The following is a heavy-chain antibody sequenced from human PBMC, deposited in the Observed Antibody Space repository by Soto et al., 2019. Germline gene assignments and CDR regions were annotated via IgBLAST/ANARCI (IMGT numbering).Heavy chain of an antibody. CDR2: ISAYNGNT. V-gene: IGHV1-18*01. CDR1: RYTFTSYG. J-gene: IGHJ6*02. D-gene: IGHD6-6*01. Sequence: QVQLVQSGAEVKKPGASVKVSCKASRYTFTSYGISWVRQAPGQGLEWMGWISAYNGNTNYAQKLQGRVTMTTDTPTSTAYMELRSLRSDDTAVYYCARGNLHSSSSGRYYYYGMDVWGQGTTVPVSS. CDR3: ARGNLHSSSSGRYYYYGMDV.